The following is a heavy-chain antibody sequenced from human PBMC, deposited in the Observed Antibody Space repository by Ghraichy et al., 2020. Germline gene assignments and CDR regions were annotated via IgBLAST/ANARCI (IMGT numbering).Heavy chain of an antibody. CDR3: ARATQIQLWLRYYYYGMDV. J-gene: IGHJ6*02. Sequence: ESLNISCAVYGGSFSGYYWSWIRQPPGKGLEWIGEINHSGSTNYNPSLKSRVTISVDTSKNQFSLKLSSVTAADTAVYYCARATQIQLWLRYYYYGMDVWGQGTTVTVSS. CDR2: INHSGST. CDR1: GGSFSGYY. V-gene: IGHV4-34*01. D-gene: IGHD5-18*01.